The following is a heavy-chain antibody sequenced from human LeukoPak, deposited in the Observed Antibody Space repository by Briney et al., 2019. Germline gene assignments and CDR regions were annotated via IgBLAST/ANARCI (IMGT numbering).Heavy chain of an antibody. J-gene: IGHJ3*02. CDR1: GGSISSSSYY. CDR3: AALLGAFDI. Sequence: SETLSLTCTVSGGSISSSSYYWGWIRRPPGKGLEWIGSIYYSGSTYYNPSLKSRVTISVDTSKNQFSLKLSSVTAADTAVYYCAALLGAFDIWGQGTMVTVSS. CDR2: IYYSGST. D-gene: IGHD7-27*01. V-gene: IGHV4-39*01.